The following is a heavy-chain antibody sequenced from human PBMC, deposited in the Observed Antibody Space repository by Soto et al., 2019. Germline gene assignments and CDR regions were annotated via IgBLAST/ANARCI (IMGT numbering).Heavy chain of an antibody. CDR1: GFTFRSYG. CDR3: AGWNYAY. D-gene: IGHD1-7*01. V-gene: IGHV3-23*01. Sequence: EVQLLESGGGLVKPGGSLRLSCAASGFTFRSYGMMWVRQAPGKVLEWVSAISQRAGGNTYYADSVKGRFTISRADSKTTLYLQMDSLRPEDTAQYYCAGWNYAYWGQGTQVTVSS. CDR2: ISQRAGGNT. J-gene: IGHJ4*02.